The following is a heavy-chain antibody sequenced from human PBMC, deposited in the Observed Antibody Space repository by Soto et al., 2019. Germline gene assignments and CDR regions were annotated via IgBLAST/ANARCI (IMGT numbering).Heavy chain of an antibody. CDR2: IYYSRST. Sequence: PSETLSLTCTVSGGSISSYYWSWIRQPPGKEQERIVYIYYSRSTNYNPSLKSRVTISVDTSKNQFSLKLSSVTAADTAVYYCARDNRSNYDFWSGYYTMSWFDPWGQGTLVTVSS. D-gene: IGHD3-3*01. CDR3: ARDNRSNYDFWSGYYTMSWFDP. V-gene: IGHV4-59*01. J-gene: IGHJ5*02. CDR1: GGSISSYY.